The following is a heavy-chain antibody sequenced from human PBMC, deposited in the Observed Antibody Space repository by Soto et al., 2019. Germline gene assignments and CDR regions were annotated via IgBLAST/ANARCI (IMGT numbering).Heavy chain of an antibody. D-gene: IGHD3-22*01. J-gene: IGHJ4*02. V-gene: IGHV2-26*01. CDR1: GFSRSNPRMG. CDR3: ARVYDSSGYEY. Sequence: QVSLKESGPVLVKPTETLTLTCTVSGFSRSNPRMGVSWIRQPPGKALEWLAHIFSNDDKSYSTSLKSRVTISKDTSKSQVVLTMTNMDPVDTATYYCARVYDSSGYEYWGQGTLVTVSS. CDR2: IFSNDDK.